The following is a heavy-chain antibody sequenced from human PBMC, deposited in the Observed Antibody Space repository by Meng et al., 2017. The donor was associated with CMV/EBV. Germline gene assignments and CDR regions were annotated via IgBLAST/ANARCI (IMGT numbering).Heavy chain of an antibody. V-gene: IGHV1-2*02. CDR3: ARDWTIPYYGMDV. J-gene: IGHJ6*02. CDR2: INPNSGGT. Sequence: SVKVSCKASGYTFTGYYMHWVRQAPGQGLEWMGWINPNSGGTNYAQKFQGRVTMTRDTSISTAHMELSRLRSDDTAVYYCARDWTIPYYGMDVWGQGTTVTVSS. CDR1: GYTFTGYY. D-gene: IGHD3-3*01.